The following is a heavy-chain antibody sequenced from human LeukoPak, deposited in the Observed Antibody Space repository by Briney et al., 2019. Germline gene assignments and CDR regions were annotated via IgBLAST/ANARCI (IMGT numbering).Heavy chain of an antibody. J-gene: IGHJ4*02. Sequence: ASVKVSCKASGYTFTSYPISWVRQAPGQGLEWMGWITVYNGNTNYAQKLQGRVTMTTDTSTSTAYMELRSLRSDDTAVYYCARGEYYYDSSGYHLDYWGQGTPVTVSS. CDR2: ITVYNGNT. V-gene: IGHV1-18*01. CDR1: GYTFTSYP. D-gene: IGHD3-22*01. CDR3: ARGEYYYDSSGYHLDY.